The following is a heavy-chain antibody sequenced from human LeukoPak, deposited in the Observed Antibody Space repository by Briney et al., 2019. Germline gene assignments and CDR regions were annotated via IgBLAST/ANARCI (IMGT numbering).Heavy chain of an antibody. CDR2: INHSGST. J-gene: IGHJ6*02. CDR1: GGSFSGYY. D-gene: IGHD6-6*01. Sequence: SETLSLTCAVYGGSFSGYYWSWIRQPPGKGLEWIGEINHSGSTNYNPSLKSRVTISVDTSKNQFSLKLSSVTAADTAVYYCARAYSSSPGYYYYYGMDVWGQGTTVTVSS. V-gene: IGHV4-34*01. CDR3: ARAYSSSPGYYYYYGMDV.